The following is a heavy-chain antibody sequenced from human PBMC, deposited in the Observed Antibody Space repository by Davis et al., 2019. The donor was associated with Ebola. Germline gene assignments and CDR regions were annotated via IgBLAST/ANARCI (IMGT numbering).Heavy chain of an antibody. D-gene: IGHD1-26*01. CDR2: INPNSGGT. V-gene: IGHV1-2*04. CDR3: ARGSGSYSDAFDI. CDR1: GYTFTSYD. J-gene: IGHJ3*02. Sequence: ASVKVSCKASGYTFTSYDINWVRQAPGQGLEWMGWINPNSGGTNYAQKFQGWVTMTRDTSISTAYMELSRLRSDDTAVYYCARGSGSYSDAFDIWGQGTMVTVSS.